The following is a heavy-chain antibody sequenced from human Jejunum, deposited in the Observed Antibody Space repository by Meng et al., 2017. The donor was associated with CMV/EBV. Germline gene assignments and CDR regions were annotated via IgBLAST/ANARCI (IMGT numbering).Heavy chain of an antibody. CDR1: GAPFSGY. D-gene: IGHD1-26*01. J-gene: IGHJ4*02. CDR3: APGFRSWSGSYSS. V-gene: IGHV4-34*01. CDR2: ITHSGST. Sequence: QVHLRRWGAGLLKPSEPLSLTFVVYGAPFSGYWSWVRPPPGKGLEWIGEITHSGSTNYNVSLKSRVTISIDTSKNQFSLKLSSVTATDTAVYYCAPGFRSWSGSYSSWGQGTLVTVSS.